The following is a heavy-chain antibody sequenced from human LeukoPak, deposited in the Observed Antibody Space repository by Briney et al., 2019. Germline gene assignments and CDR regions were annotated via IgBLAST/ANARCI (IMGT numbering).Heavy chain of an antibody. CDR3: ARYQYTQYYYYYIDV. CDR2: INHSGST. CDR1: GGSFSGYY. Sequence: PSETLSLTCAVYGGSFSGYYWSWIRQPPGKGLEWMGEINHSGSTNYNPPIKSRVTISVDTSNNQFSLKLSSVTAADTAVYYCARYQYTQYYYYYIDVWGKGTTVTVSS. D-gene: IGHD1-1*01. J-gene: IGHJ6*03. V-gene: IGHV4-34*01.